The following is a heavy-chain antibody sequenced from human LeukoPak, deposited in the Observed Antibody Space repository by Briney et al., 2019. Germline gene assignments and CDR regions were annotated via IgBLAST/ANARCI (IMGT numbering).Heavy chain of an antibody. CDR1: GGSISSYY. J-gene: IGHJ5*02. CDR3: ARDSTYYGLNWFDP. D-gene: IGHD3-3*01. Sequence: SETLSLTCTVSGGSISSYYWSWIRQPAGKGLEWIGRIYTSGSTNYNPSLKSRVTMSVDTSKNQFSLKLSSVTAADTAVYYCARDSTYYGLNWFDPWGQGTLVTVSS. V-gene: IGHV4-4*07. CDR2: IYTSGST.